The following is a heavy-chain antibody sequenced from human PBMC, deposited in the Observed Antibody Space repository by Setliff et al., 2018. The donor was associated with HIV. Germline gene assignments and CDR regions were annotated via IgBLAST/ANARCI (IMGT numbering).Heavy chain of an antibody. CDR1: GYTFTGYY. CDR3: ASENLEGYYYYGMDV. J-gene: IGHJ6*02. V-gene: IGHV1-2*02. CDR2: INPNSGGT. Sequence: GASVKVSCKASGYTFTGYYMHWVRQAPGQGLEWMGWINPNSGGTNYTQKFQGRVTMTRDTSISTAYMELSRQRSDDTVVYYCASENLEGYYYYGMDVWGQGTTVTVSS. D-gene: IGHD3-3*01.